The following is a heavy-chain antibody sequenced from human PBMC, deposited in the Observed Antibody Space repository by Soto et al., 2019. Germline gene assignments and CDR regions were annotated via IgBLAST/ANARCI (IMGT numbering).Heavy chain of an antibody. D-gene: IGHD1-26*01. CDR2: ISSGGRTI. CDR1: GFSFSDYY. V-gene: IGHV3-11*01. CDR3: ARDGDNGKDYDY. Sequence: QVQLVESGGGLVKPGGSLRLSCAASGFSFSDYYFSWIRQAPGKGLEWVSYISSGGRTIYYVDSVQGRFTISRDNAKNSLYLQMNSLRAEDTAVYYCARDGDNGKDYDYWCQGALVTVSS. J-gene: IGHJ4*02.